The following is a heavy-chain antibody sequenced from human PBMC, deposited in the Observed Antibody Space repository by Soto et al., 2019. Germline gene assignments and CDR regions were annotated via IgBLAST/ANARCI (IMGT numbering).Heavy chain of an antibody. CDR1: GYTITSYG. J-gene: IGHJ6*02. V-gene: IGHV1-18*01. CDR2: ISAYNGNT. CDR3: AIDGQGYCSITSCSYYYYYYGMDV. Sequence: ASVKVSCKASGYTITSYGISWVRQAPGQGLEWMGWISAYNGNTNYAQKLQGRVTMTTDTSTSTAYMELRSLRSDDTAVYYCAIDGQGYCSITSCSYYYYYYGMDVLGQGTTVTFSS. D-gene: IGHD2-2*01.